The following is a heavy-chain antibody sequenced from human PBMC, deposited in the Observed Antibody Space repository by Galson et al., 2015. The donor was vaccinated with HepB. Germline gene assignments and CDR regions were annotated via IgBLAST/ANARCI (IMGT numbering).Heavy chain of an antibody. Sequence: QSGAEVKKPGESLKIFCKGSGYSFTSYWIGWVRQMPGKGLEWMGIIYPGDSDTRYSPSFQGQVTISADKSISTAYLQWSSLKASDTALYFCTRSANNGPRENWFDPWGQGTLVTVSS. V-gene: IGHV5-51*01. D-gene: IGHD2-8*01. CDR3: TRSANNGPRENWFDP. CDR2: IYPGDSDT. J-gene: IGHJ5*02. CDR1: GYSFTSYW.